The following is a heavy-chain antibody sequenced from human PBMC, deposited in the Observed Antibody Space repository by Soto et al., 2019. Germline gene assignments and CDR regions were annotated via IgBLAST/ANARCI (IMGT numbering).Heavy chain of an antibody. CDR2: ISWNSGSI. D-gene: IGHD1-7*01. V-gene: IGHV3-9*01. Sequence: GGSLRLSCATSGFTFDDYAMHWVRQAPGRGLEWVSGISWNSGSIGYADSVKGRFTISRDNAKNSLYLQMISLRAEDTAVYFCVRDWNWHYLFWGQGALVTVSS. CDR3: VRDWNWHYLF. J-gene: IGHJ4*02. CDR1: GFTFDDYA.